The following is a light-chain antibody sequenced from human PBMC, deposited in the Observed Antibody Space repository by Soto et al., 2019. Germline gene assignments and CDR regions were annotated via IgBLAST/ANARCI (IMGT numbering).Light chain of an antibody. J-gene: IGKJ1*01. CDR1: QGIRND. V-gene: IGKV1-6*01. CDR3: LQDYKYPRT. CDR2: AAS. Sequence: AIQMTQSPSSLSASVGDRVTLTCRASQGIRNDVGWYQQKPGKAPKLLIYAASSSQSGVPSRFSGSGSGTDFTLTISSLQPEDFATYYCLQDYKYPRTFGQGTKVEIK.